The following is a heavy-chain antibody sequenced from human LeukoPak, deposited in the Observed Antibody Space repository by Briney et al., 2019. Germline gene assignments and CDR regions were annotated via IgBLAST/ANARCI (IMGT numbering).Heavy chain of an antibody. CDR2: ISSSSSYI. Sequence: GGSLRLSCAASGFTFSSYSMNWVRQAPGKGLEWVSSISSSSSYIYYADSVKGRFTISRDNAKNSLYLQMNSLRAEDTAVYYCARVPGSESGHFDYWGQGTLVTVSS. D-gene: IGHD3-3*01. J-gene: IGHJ4*02. CDR1: GFTFSSYS. CDR3: ARVPGSESGHFDY. V-gene: IGHV3-21*01.